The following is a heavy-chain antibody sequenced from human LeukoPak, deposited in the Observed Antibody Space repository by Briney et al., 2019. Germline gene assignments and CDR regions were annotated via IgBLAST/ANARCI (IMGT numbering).Heavy chain of an antibody. CDR3: ARITYYYDSPPD. D-gene: IGHD3-22*01. CDR1: GGSISSSSHY. V-gene: IGHV4-39*01. Sequence: SETLSLTCTVSGGSISSSSHYWGWIRQPPGKGLEWIGSIYYSGSTYYNTALKSRVTMSVDTSNNQFSLKLSSVTAADTAVYYCARITYYYDSPPDWGQGTLVTVSS. J-gene: IGHJ4*02. CDR2: IYYSGST.